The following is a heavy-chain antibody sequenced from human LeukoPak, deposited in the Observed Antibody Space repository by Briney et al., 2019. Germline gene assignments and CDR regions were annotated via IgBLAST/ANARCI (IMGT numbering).Heavy chain of an antibody. Sequence: SETLSLTCTVSGGSISSSSYYWGWIRQPPGKGLEWIGSIYYSGSTYYNPSLKSRVTIPVDTSKNQFSLKLSSVTAADTAVYYCARYDFNKFFDYWGQGTLVTVSS. V-gene: IGHV4-39*07. CDR2: IYYSGST. J-gene: IGHJ4*02. CDR1: GGSISSSSYY. CDR3: ARYDFNKFFDY. D-gene: IGHD3-3*01.